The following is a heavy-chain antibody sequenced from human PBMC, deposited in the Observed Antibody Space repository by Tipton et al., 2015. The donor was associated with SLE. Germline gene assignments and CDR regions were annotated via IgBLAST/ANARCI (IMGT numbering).Heavy chain of an antibody. V-gene: IGHV3-64*04. CDR2: ISSNGGST. J-gene: IGHJ3*02. CDR1: GFTFSSYA. Sequence: SLRLSCAASGFTFSSYAMHWVRQAPGKGLEYVSAISSNGGSTYYADSVKGRFTISRDNAKNSLYLQMNSLRAEDTAVYYCARGGQGGAFDIWGQGAMVTVSS. CDR3: ARGGQGGAFDI. D-gene: IGHD2-15*01.